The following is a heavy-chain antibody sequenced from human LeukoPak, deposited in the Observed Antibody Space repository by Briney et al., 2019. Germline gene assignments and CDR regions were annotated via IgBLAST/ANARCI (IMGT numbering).Heavy chain of an antibody. V-gene: IGHV3-53*01. CDR1: GFTVSNNY. Sequence: PGGSLRLSCAASGFTVSNNYMSWVRQAPGKGLEWVSIIYSGRNTYYADSVKGRFTISRDNSKNTLYLQINSLRAEDTAVYYCARVSGVYFDYWGQGTLVTVSS. CDR3: ARVSGVYFDY. D-gene: IGHD7-27*01. CDR2: IYSGRNT. J-gene: IGHJ4*02.